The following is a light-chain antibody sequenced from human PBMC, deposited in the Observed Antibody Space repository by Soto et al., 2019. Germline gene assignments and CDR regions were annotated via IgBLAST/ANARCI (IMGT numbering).Light chain of an antibody. CDR1: SSNIGAGYD. CDR3: QSYDSSLIYV. Sequence: QSVLTQPPSVSGAPGQRVTISCTGSSSNIGAGYDVHWYQQLPGTAPKLLIYGNINRPSGVPDRFSGSQSGTSASLAITGXXAXXXTDYYCQSYDSSLIYVFGTGTKVTV. J-gene: IGLJ1*01. V-gene: IGLV1-40*01. CDR2: GNI.